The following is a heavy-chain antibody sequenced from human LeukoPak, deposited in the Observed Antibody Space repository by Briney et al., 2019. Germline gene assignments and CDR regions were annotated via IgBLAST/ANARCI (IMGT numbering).Heavy chain of an antibody. J-gene: IGHJ4*02. Sequence: ASMKVSCKASGYTFTGYYMHWVRQAPGQGLEWMGRINPNRGGTNYAQKFQGRVTMTRDTSISTAYMELSRLRSDDTAVYYCARGLLHWNYYDSSGSAEISCWGQGTLVTVSS. CDR3: ARGLLHWNYYDSSGSAEISC. V-gene: IGHV1-2*06. D-gene: IGHD3-22*01. CDR1: GYTFTGYY. CDR2: INPNRGGT.